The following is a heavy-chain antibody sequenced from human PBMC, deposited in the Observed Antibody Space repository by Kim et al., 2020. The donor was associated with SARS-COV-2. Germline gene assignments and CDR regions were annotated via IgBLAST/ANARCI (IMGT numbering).Heavy chain of an antibody. J-gene: IGHJ4*02. Sequence: ANYAQKLQGRVTITADESTSTAYMELSSLRSEDTAVYYCARAASGYDSIDWGQGTLVTVSS. CDR2: A. D-gene: IGHD3-22*01. V-gene: IGHV1-69*01. CDR3: ARAASGYDSID.